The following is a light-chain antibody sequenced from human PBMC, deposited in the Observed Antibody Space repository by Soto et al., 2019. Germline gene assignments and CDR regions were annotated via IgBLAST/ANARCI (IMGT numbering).Light chain of an antibody. V-gene: IGLV2-14*01. Sequence: QSALTQPASLSGSPGQSITISCTGTISDVGAYDSVSWYQQHPGKAPKLMIYEVINRSSGVSNRFSGSKSGNTASLTISGLQAEDEADYHCSSYTNTNTYVFGTGTKVTVL. CDR1: ISDVGAYDS. J-gene: IGLJ1*01. CDR3: SSYTNTNTYV. CDR2: EVI.